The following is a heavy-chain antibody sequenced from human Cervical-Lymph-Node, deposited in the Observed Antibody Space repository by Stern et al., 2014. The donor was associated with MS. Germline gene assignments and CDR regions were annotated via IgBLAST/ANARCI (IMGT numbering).Heavy chain of an antibody. D-gene: IGHD6-13*01. CDR3: ARGESSSWEAEYFQH. Sequence: QVQLQESGPGLVKPSQTLSLTCTVSGGSISSGSYYWSWIRQPAGKGLEWIGRIYTSGSTNYNPSLKSRVTISADTSKNKLSLKLTSVTAADTAVYYCARGESSSWEAEYFQHWGQGTLVTVSS. V-gene: IGHV4-61*02. CDR1: GGSISSGSYY. J-gene: IGHJ1*01. CDR2: IYTSGST.